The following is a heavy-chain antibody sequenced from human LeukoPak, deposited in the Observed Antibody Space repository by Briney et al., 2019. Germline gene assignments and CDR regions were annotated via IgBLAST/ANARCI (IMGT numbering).Heavy chain of an antibody. V-gene: IGHV1-46*01. CDR2: VNPSGGST. J-gene: IGHJ4*02. D-gene: IGHD4/OR15-4a*01. Sequence: ASVKVSCKASGYTFIIYYIHWVRQAPGQGLEWMGTVNPSGGSTNYAQKFQGRITMTRDTSTSTVYMELSSLRSEDTAVYYCARGKTMGDYWGQGTLVTASS. CDR3: ARGKTMGDY. CDR1: GYTFIIYY.